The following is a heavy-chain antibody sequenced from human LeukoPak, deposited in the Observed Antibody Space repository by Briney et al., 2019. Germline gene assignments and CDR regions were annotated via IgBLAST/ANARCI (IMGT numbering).Heavy chain of an antibody. D-gene: IGHD1-26*01. J-gene: IGHJ4*02. Sequence: SETLSLTCSVSGGSVSGYYWSWIRQPPGKGLEWIGYIYYTGSTNYNPSLKSRVTISVDTSKNQFSLKLSSVTAADTAVYYCARVIGAFRRFDYWGQGTLVTVSS. V-gene: IGHV4-59*02. CDR1: GGSVSGYY. CDR2: IYYTGST. CDR3: ARVIGAFRRFDY.